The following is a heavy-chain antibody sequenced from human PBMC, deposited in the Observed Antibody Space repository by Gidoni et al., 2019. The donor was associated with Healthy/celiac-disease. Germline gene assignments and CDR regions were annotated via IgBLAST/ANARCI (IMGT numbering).Heavy chain of an antibody. D-gene: IGHD2-21*01. CDR2: IYPGYSYA. J-gene: IGHJ6*02. CDR3: ARRGEYYGMDV. V-gene: IGHV5-51*01. CDR1: GNSFTSYW. Sequence: EVQLVQSGAEVKKPGESLKISCKGSGNSFTSYWIGWVRQMPWKGLEWLGLIYPGYSYARYSPSFQVQVTISADKSISTAYLQWSSLKASDTAMYYCARRGEYYGMDVWGQGTTVTVSS.